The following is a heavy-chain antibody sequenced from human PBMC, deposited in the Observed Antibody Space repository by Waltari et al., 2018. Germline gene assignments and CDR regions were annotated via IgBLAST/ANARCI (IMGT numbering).Heavy chain of an antibody. CDR3: ARRFDS. CDR1: GFTFATYG. CDR2: ITNSGSGM. Sequence: VQLVESGGGLVQPGGSLRLSCAASGFTFATYGMNWVRQAPGKGLEWVSYITNSGSGMYYADSVRGRFTISRDNAKNSLYLQMNSLRAEDTAVYYCARRFDSWGQGTLVTVSS. V-gene: IGHV3-48*01. J-gene: IGHJ4*02.